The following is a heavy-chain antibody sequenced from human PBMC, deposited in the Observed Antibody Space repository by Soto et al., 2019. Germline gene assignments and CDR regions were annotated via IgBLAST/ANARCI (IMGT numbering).Heavy chain of an antibody. V-gene: IGHV3-33*01. J-gene: IGHJ1*01. CDR2: IWYDGSNK. D-gene: IGHD5-12*01. Sequence: PGGSLRLSCAASGFTFSSYGMHWVRQAPGKGLEWVAVIWYDGSNKYYADSVKGRFTISRDNSKNTLYLQMNSLRAEDTAVYYCATEGSFGGYDSPLDFQHWGQGTLVTVSS. CDR3: ATEGSFGGYDSPLDFQH. CDR1: GFTFSSYG.